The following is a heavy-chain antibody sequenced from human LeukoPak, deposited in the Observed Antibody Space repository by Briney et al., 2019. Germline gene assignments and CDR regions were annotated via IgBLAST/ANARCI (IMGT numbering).Heavy chain of an antibody. Sequence: SVKVSCKASGGTFSSYAISWVRQAPGQGLEWMGRIIPIFGIANYAQKFQGRVAITADKSTSTAYMELSSLRSEDTAVYYCARDRKAHDSPRWFDPWGQGTLVTVSS. CDR1: GGTFSSYA. CDR2: IIPIFGIA. CDR3: ARDRKAHDSPRWFDP. V-gene: IGHV1-69*04. J-gene: IGHJ5*02. D-gene: IGHD3-22*01.